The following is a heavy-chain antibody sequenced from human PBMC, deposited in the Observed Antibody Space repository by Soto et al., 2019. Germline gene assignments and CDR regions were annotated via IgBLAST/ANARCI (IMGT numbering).Heavy chain of an antibody. CDR1: GFSFSSYW. J-gene: IGHJ4*02. D-gene: IGHD5-18*01. Sequence: EVQLVESGGGLVQPGGSLRLSCAASGFSFSSYWIHWVRQAPGKGLVWVSRIKTDGSSTDYADSVKGRFTISRDNDTNTLYLQKNSLSAEDTAVYYCAKREGNTYGLFHWGQGTLVTVSS. V-gene: IGHV3-74*01. CDR2: IKTDGSST. CDR3: AKREGNTYGLFH.